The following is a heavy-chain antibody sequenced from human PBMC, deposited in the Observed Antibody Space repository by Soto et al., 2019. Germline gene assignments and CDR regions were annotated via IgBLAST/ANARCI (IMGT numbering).Heavy chain of an antibody. CDR2: ISTNGGST. CDR3: VKGEYYYDSSGYYPFDY. D-gene: IGHD3-22*01. Sequence: GVSPSLYCSASGFTFSIYAMHWVRQAPGKGLEYVSSISTNGGSTDYADSVKGRFTISRDNSKNTVYLQMSSLRVEDTAVYYCVKGEYYYDSSGYYPFDYWGQGT. J-gene: IGHJ4*02. CDR1: GFTFSIYA. V-gene: IGHV3-64D*06.